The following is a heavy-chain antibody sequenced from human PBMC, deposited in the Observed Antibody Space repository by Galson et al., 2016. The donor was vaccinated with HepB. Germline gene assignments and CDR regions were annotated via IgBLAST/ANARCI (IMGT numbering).Heavy chain of an antibody. CDR2: ISTRRTT. CDR1: GFVFSNFS. Sequence: SLRLSCAASGFVFSNFSLSWVRQAPGKGLEWVASISTRRTTYYSDSVQGRFTISRDNSNNTLYLQMNGLRAEDTAVYYCAKERLVRRIFYPGGQGTLLTVSS. D-gene: IGHD1-1*01. V-gene: IGHV3-23*01. CDR3: AKERLVRRIFYP. J-gene: IGHJ5*02.